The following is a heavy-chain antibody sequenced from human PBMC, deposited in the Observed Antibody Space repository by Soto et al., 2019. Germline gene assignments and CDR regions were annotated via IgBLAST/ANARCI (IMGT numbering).Heavy chain of an antibody. CDR3: AKFPVGSGSYFFDGMDV. V-gene: IGHV3-23*01. Sequence: QPGGSLRLSCAASGFTFSSYAMSWVRQAPGKGLEWVSAISGSGGSTYYADSVKGRFTISRDNSKNTLYLQMNSLRAEDTAVYYCAKFPVGSGSYFFDGMDVWGQGTTVTVSS. CDR1: GFTFSSYA. CDR2: ISGSGGST. J-gene: IGHJ6*02. D-gene: IGHD3-10*01.